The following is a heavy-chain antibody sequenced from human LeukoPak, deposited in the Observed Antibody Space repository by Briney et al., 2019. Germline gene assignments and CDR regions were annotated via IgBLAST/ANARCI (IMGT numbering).Heavy chain of an antibody. J-gene: IGHJ5*02. CDR1: GYTFTGYY. CDR2: INPNSGGT. CDR3: ALDILTGYNWFDP. Sequence: ASVKVSCKASGYTFTGYYMHWVRQAPGQGLEWMGWINPNSGGTNYAQKFQGRVTMTRGTSISTAYMELSRLRSDDTAVYYCALDILTGYNWFDPWGQGTPVTVSS. D-gene: IGHD3-9*01. V-gene: IGHV1-2*02.